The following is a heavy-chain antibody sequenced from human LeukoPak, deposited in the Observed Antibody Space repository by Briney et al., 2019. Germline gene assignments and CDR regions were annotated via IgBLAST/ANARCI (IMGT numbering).Heavy chain of an antibody. Sequence: GGSLRLSCAASGFTFSSYSMNWVRQAPGKGLEWVSSISSSSSSIYYADSVKGRFTISRDNAKNSLYLQMNSLRAEDTAVYYCAREGDYSNYLDFDYWGQGPLVTVSS. CDR3: AREGDYSNYLDFDY. J-gene: IGHJ4*02. D-gene: IGHD4-11*01. CDR1: GFTFSSYS. CDR2: ISSSSSSI. V-gene: IGHV3-21*01.